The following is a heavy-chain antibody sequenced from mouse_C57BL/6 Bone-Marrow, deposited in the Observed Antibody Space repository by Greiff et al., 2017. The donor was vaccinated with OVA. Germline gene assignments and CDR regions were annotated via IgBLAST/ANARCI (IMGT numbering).Heavy chain of an antibody. J-gene: IGHJ2*01. CDR2: IDPSDSYT. Sequence: QVQLQQPGAELVMPGASVKLSCKASGYTFTSYWMHWVKQRPGQGLEWIGEIDPSDSYTNYNEKFKSKATLTVDKSSSTAYMQLSSLTSEDSAVYYCARGGSYYFDYWGQGTTLTVSS. V-gene: IGHV1-69*01. CDR3: ARGGSYYFDY. CDR1: GYTFTSYW.